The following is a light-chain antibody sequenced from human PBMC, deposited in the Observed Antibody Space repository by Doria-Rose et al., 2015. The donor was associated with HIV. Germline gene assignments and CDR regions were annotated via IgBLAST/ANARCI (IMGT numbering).Light chain of an antibody. CDR2: DTS. CDR3: HQWSSCTRT. V-gene: IGKV3-11*01. CDR1: LSASY. Sequence: VVAQSLKKKKTSPGEKGTMTCSASLSASYMHWYQQKSGTSHKGWIYDTSNLASVVPARFSGSGSGTSYSLTISSMEAEDAASYFCHQWSSCTRTFG. J-gene: IGKJ1*01.